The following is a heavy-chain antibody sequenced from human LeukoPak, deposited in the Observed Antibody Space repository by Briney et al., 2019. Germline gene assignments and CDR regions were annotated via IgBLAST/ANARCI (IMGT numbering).Heavy chain of an antibody. D-gene: IGHD3-10*01. CDR3: ARDAKDYYGSGSFFDY. V-gene: IGHV1-24*01. J-gene: IGHJ4*02. CDR2: FDPEDGET. CDR1: GYTLTELS. Sequence: GASVKVSCKVSGYTLTELSMHWVRQAPGKGLEWMGGFDPEDGETIYAQKFQGRVTMTEDTSTDTAYMELSSLRSEDTAVYYCARDAKDYYGSGSFFDYWGQGTLVTVSS.